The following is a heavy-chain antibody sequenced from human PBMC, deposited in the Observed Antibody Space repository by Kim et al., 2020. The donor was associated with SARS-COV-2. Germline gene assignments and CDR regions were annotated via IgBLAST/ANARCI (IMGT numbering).Heavy chain of an antibody. J-gene: IGHJ3*02. CDR3: ARGGWRDFDWPDAVDI. D-gene: IGHD3-9*01. CDR1: GGSFSGYY. V-gene: IGHV4-34*01. Sequence: SETLSLTCAVYGGSFSGYYWSWIRQPPGKGLEWIGEINHSGSTNYNPSLKSRVTISVDTSKNQFSLKLSSVPAADTAGYYCARGGWRDFDWPDAVDIWGQETMVTVSS. CDR2: INHSGST.